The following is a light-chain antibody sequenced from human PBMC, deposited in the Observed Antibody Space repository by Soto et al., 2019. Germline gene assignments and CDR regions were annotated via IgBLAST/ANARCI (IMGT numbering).Light chain of an antibody. V-gene: IGLV2-18*02. CDR1: SSDVGSYNR. J-gene: IGLJ1*01. Sequence: QSALTQPPSVSGSPGQSVAVSCTGTSSDVGSYNRVSWYQQPPGTAPKLIIYEVNNRPSGVPDRFSGSKSGNTASLTISGLQAEDEADYYRSSFTTRTTYVFGTRTKITV. CDR2: EVN. CDR3: SSFTTRTTYV.